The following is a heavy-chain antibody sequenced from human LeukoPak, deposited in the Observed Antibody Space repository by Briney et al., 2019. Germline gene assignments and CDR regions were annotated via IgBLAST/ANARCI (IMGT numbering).Heavy chain of an antibody. D-gene: IGHD6-13*01. CDR1: GYSFTSYW. CDR3: GRKVSSRGFRQQLVRDAFDI. Sequence: GESLKTPCKGSGYSFTSYWIGWVRQLPGKGVEWMGIIFPGDSDTRYSPSFQGQVTISADKSISTAYLQWSSLKASDTAMYYCGRKVSSRGFRQQLVRDAFDIWGQGTMVTVSS. CDR2: IFPGDSDT. V-gene: IGHV5-51*01. J-gene: IGHJ3*02.